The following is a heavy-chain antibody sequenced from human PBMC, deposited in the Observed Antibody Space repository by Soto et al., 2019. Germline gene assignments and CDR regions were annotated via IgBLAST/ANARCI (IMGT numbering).Heavy chain of an antibody. CDR1: GGSISSGGYY. Sequence: QVQLQESGPGLVKPSQTLSLTCTVSGGSISSGGYYWSWIRQHPGKCLEWIGYIFYSGSTYYNPSLKSRVSISVDTSKNQFSLKLSSVTAADTAVYYCARGNCGGDCYADYWGQGTLVTVSS. CDR3: ARGNCGGDCYADY. J-gene: IGHJ4*02. CDR2: IFYSGST. V-gene: IGHV4-31*03. D-gene: IGHD2-21*02.